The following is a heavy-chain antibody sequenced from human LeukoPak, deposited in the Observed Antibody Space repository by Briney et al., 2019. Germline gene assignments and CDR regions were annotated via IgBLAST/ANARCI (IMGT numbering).Heavy chain of an antibody. D-gene: IGHD3-10*01. Sequence: GGSLRLSCAASGFTFRNYGMHWVRQAPGKGREGVADIWHDGRSKDYGDSVKGRFTISRDNSKNTVYLQMNSLRAEDTDVYYCARDPNYYGSGTMKVGFDNWGQGTLVTVSS. CDR1: GFTFRNYG. CDR3: ARDPNYYGSGTMKVGFDN. V-gene: IGHV3-33*01. J-gene: IGHJ4*02. CDR2: IWHDGRSK.